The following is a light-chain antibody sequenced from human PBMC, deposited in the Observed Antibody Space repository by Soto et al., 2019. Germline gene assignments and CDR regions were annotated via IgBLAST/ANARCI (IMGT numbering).Light chain of an antibody. CDR1: SSNIGAGYD. J-gene: IGLJ2*01. CDR2: QNN. CDR3: QSYDSSLSAVV. Sequence: QSVLTQPPLVPGAPGQRVSISCTGSSSNIGAGYDVHWYEHLPGTAPKLLIYQNNNRPSGVPDRFSGSKSGTSASLAITGLQAEDEADYYCQSYDSSLSAVVFGGGTKLTVL. V-gene: IGLV1-40*01.